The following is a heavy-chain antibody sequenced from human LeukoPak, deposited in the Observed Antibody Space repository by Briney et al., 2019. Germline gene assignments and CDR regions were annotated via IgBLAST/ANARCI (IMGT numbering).Heavy chain of an antibody. CDR1: GYTFTTYL. V-gene: IGHV1-46*01. J-gene: IGHJ3*02. Sequence: AAVTVSCKASGYTFTTYLIHWVRQAPGQGLEWMGELHPVTGGTNYAQKFQGRVTMTRDTSTSTVYLELSSLTSEDTAVYFCARDPANGRPDAYDIWGQGTRVTVSS. D-gene: IGHD1-26*01. CDR3: ARDPANGRPDAYDI. CDR2: LHPVTGGT.